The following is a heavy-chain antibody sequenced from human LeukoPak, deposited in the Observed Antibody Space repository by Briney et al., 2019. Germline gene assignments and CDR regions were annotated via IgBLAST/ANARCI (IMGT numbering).Heavy chain of an antibody. J-gene: IGHJ4*02. CDR3: ARGLTTFDY. Sequence: GGSLRLSCAASGFTIDDYGMSWVRQAPGKGLEWVSGINWNGGSTSYADSVKGRFTISRDNAKNSLYLHMNSLRAEDTALYYCARGLTTFDYWGQGTLVTVSS. CDR1: GFTIDDYG. V-gene: IGHV3-20*04. D-gene: IGHD4-17*01. CDR2: INWNGGST.